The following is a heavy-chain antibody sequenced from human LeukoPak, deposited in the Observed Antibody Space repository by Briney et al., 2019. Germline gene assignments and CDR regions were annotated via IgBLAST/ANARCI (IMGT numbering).Heavy chain of an antibody. CDR3: AGGSYRYYFDY. Sequence: GGSLRLSCAASGFTFSSYAMSWVRQAPGKGLEWVSAISGSGGSTYYADSVKGRFTISRDNSKNTLYLQMNSLRAEDTAMYYCAGGSYRYYFDYWGQGTLVTVSS. CDR1: GFTFSSYA. J-gene: IGHJ4*02. V-gene: IGHV3-23*01. CDR2: ISGSGGST. D-gene: IGHD1-26*01.